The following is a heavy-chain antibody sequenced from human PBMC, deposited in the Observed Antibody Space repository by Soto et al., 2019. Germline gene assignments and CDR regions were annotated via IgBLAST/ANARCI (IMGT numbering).Heavy chain of an antibody. CDR2: IIPFFGTA. V-gene: IGHV1-69*13. J-gene: IGHJ4*02. Sequence: SVKVSCKASGGTFSSYAISWVRQTPGQGLEWMGGIIPFFGTANYAQKFQGRVTITADESTSTAYMELSSLRSEDTAVYYCARVISSGYYYYYWGQGTLVTVSS. D-gene: IGHD3-22*01. CDR3: ARVISSGYYYYY. CDR1: GGTFSSYA.